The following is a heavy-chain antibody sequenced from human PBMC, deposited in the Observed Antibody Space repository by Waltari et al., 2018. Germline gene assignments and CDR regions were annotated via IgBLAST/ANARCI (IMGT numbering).Heavy chain of an antibody. CDR3: ARGRGTNTAAGTSTRRCFDL. CDR2: INHSGST. V-gene: IGHV4-34*01. CDR1: GGSFSGYY. J-gene: IGHJ2*01. D-gene: IGHD6-13*01. Sequence: QVQLQQWGAGLLKPSETLSLTCAVYGGSFSGYYWSWIRQPPGKGLEWIGEINHSGSTNHTPSLTSRCPISVDPSKTQFSLKRSAVTAADTAVYYCARGRGTNTAAGTSTRRCFDLWGRGTLVTVSS.